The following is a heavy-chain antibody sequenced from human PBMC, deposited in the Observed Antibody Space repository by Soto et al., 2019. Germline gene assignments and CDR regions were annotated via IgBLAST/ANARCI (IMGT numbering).Heavy chain of an antibody. D-gene: IGHD6-13*01. CDR2: INAGNGNT. CDR3: ARPHFSSSYYFDY. CDR1: GYTLTRYA. J-gene: IGHJ4*02. Sequence: QVQLVQSGAEVKKPGASVKVSWSASGYTLTRYAMHWVRQAPGQRLEWMGWINAGNGNTKYSQKFQGRVTITRDTSASTAYMELSSLRSEYTAVYYCARPHFSSSYYFDYWGQGTLVTVSS. V-gene: IGHV1-3*01.